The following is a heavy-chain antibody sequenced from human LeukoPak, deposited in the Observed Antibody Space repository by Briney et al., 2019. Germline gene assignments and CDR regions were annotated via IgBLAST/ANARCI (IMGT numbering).Heavy chain of an antibody. CDR1: GYTFTGYY. D-gene: IGHD6-19*01. J-gene: IGHJ4*02. CDR3: ARGFLVRRAHSSGWYDDY. Sequence: GASVKVSCKASGYTFTGYYMHWVRQAPGQGLEWMGWINPNSGGTNYAQKFQGRVTMTRDTSISTAYMELSRLRSDDTAVYYCARGFLVRRAHSSGWYDDYWGQGTLVTVSS. V-gene: IGHV1-2*02. CDR2: INPNSGGT.